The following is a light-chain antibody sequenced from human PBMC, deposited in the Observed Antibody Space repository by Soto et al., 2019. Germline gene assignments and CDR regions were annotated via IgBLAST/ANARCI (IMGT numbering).Light chain of an antibody. J-gene: IGLJ3*02. Sequence: QSALTQPASVSGSPGQSITISCTGTSSDIGGYNYVSWYQQDPGKAPKLMIYEVSNRPSGVSNRLSGSKSGNTAYLTISGLQAEDEADYYCSSYTSSSTWVFGGGTKVTVL. CDR1: SSDIGGYNY. V-gene: IGLV2-14*01. CDR2: EVS. CDR3: SSYTSSSTWV.